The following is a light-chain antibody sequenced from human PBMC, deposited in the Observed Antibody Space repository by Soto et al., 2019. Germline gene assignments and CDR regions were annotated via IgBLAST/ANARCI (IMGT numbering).Light chain of an antibody. J-gene: IGKJ2*01. CDR3: QQRSNWPPMYT. CDR1: QSVSSY. Sequence: DIVLTQSPATLSLSPGERATLACRASQSVSSYLAWYQQRPGHVPRLLIHDASKRATGIPARFRASGSGTDFPLPISSLEPEDFAIYFCQQRSNWPPMYTFGQGNKLEIK. V-gene: IGKV3-11*01. CDR2: DAS.